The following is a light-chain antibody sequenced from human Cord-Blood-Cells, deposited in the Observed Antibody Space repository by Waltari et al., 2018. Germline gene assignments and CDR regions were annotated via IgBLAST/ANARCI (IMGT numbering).Light chain of an antibody. Sequence: EIVLTQSPGTLSLSPGERATLSCRASQSVSSSYLAWYQQKPGQAPRLLIYGASSRATGIPHRFSGSGSGTDFTLTISRLEPEDFAVYYGQQYGSSPRTFGGGTKVEIK. V-gene: IGKV3-20*01. J-gene: IGKJ4*01. CDR1: QSVSSSY. CDR2: GAS. CDR3: QQYGSSPRT.